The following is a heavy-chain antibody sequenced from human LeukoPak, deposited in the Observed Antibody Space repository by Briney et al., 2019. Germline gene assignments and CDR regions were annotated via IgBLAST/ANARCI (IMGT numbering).Heavy chain of an antibody. CDR3: ARVRLYGGLADY. V-gene: IGHV4-31*03. CDR2: IYYSGST. D-gene: IGHD4-23*01. Sequence: SETLSLTCTVSGGSISSGGYYWSWIRQHPGKGLEWIGYIYYSGSTYYNPSLKSRVTISVDTSKNQFSLKLSSVTAADTAVYYCARVRLYGGLADYWGQGTLVTVSS. CDR1: GGSISSGGYY. J-gene: IGHJ4*02.